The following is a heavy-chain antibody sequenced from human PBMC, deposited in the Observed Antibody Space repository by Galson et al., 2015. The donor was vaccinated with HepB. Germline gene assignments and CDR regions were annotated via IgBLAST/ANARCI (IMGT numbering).Heavy chain of an antibody. CDR1: GFTFSSYE. Sequence: SLRLSCAASGFTFSSYEMNWVRQAPGKGLEWVSYISSSGSTIYYADSVKGRFTISRDNAKNSLYLQMNSLRAEDTAVYYCARQGDSSGYYNSYYYGMDVWGQGTTVTVSS. CDR2: ISSSGSTI. CDR3: ARQGDSSGYYNSYYYGMDV. J-gene: IGHJ6*02. V-gene: IGHV3-48*03. D-gene: IGHD3-22*01.